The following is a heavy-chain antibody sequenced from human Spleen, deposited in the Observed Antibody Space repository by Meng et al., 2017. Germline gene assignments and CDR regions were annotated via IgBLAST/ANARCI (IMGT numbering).Heavy chain of an antibody. J-gene: IGHJ5*02. Sequence: GESLKISCAASGFTFSSYSMNWVRQAPGKGLEWVSSISSSSSYIYYADSMKGRFTISRDNAKNSLYLQVDSLRAEDTAVYYCARGRNEVIYGSGSHNFDPWGQGTLVTVSS. V-gene: IGHV3-21*01. D-gene: IGHD3-10*01. CDR2: ISSSSSYI. CDR1: GFTFSSYS. CDR3: ARGRNEVIYGSGSHNFDP.